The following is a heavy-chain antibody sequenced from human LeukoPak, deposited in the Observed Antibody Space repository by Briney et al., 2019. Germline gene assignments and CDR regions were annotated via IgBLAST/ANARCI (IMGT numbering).Heavy chain of an antibody. V-gene: IGHV3-48*03. D-gene: IGHD1-20*01. CDR1: GFTFSSYE. J-gene: IGHJ4*02. CDR2: ISSSGSTI. CDR3: ARVYRFPGDITWHVEYYFDY. Sequence: GGSLRLSCAASGFTFSSYEMNWVRQAPGKGLEWVSYISSSGSTIYYADSVKGRFTISRDNAKNSLYLQMNSLRAEDTALYYCARVYRFPGDITWHVEYYFDYWGQGTLVTVSS.